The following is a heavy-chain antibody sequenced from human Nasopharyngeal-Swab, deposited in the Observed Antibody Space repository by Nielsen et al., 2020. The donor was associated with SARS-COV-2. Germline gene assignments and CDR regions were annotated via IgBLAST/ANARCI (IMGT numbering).Heavy chain of an antibody. D-gene: IGHD3-10*01. CDR1: GYTFTSYD. V-gene: IGHV1-8*01. Sequence: ASVKVSCKASGYTFTSYDINWVRQATGQGLEWMGWMNPNSGNTGYAQKFQGRVTMTRNTSISTAYMELSSLRSEDTAVYYCARDKITMVRGAFDYWGQGTLVTVSS. CDR2: MNPNSGNT. CDR3: ARDKITMVRGAFDY. J-gene: IGHJ4*02.